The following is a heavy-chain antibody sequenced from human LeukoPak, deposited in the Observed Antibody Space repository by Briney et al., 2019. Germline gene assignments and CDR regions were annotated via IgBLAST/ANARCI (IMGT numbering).Heavy chain of an antibody. CDR1: GFTFSDYW. Sequence: GGSLRLSCAASGFTFSDYWMHWVRQAPGKGLVWVSQTNTDGTITDYADSVKGRFTISRDNAKNSLYLQMNSLRAGDTAVYYCAREMGGYPFDYWGQGTLVTVSS. J-gene: IGHJ4*02. D-gene: IGHD5-12*01. V-gene: IGHV3-74*01. CDR2: TNTDGTIT. CDR3: AREMGGYPFDY.